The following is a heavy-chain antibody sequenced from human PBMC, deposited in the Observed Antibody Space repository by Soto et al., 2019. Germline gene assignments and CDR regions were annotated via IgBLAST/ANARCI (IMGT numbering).Heavy chain of an antibody. D-gene: IGHD3-22*01. CDR1: GYTFTGYY. V-gene: IGHV1-2*04. CDR3: ARGDFFDRSGYYSIGAFGI. J-gene: IGHJ3*02. Sequence: ASVKVSCKASGYTFTGYYMHWVRQAPGQGLEWMGWINPNSGGTNYAQKFQGWVTMTRDTSISTAYMELRRLRSDDTAVYYSARGDFFDRSGYYSIGAFGIRGQGTIVTGSS. CDR2: INPNSGGT.